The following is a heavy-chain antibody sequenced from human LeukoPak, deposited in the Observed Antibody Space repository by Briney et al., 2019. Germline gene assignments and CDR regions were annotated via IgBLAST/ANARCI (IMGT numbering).Heavy chain of an antibody. D-gene: IGHD1-26*01. J-gene: IGHJ4*02. CDR2: INPNSGGT. Sequence: ASVKVSCKASGYTFTSYGISWVRQAPGQGLEWMGWINPNSGGTNYAQKFQGWVTMTRDTSISTAYMELSRLRSDDTAVYYCARSEYSGSYVILGFDYWGQGTLVTVSS. CDR1: GYTFTSYG. V-gene: IGHV1-2*04. CDR3: ARSEYSGSYVILGFDY.